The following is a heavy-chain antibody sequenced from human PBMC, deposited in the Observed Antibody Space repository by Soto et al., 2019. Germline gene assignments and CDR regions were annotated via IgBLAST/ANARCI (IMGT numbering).Heavy chain of an antibody. V-gene: IGHV4-59*01. Sequence: TLSLTCTVSGGSISSYYWSWIRQPPGKGLEWIGYIYYSGSTNYNPSLKSRVTISVDTSKNQFSLKLSSVTAADTAVYYCARRSNFDYWGQGTLVTVSS. CDR1: GGSISSYY. J-gene: IGHJ4*02. CDR3: ARRSNFDY. CDR2: IYYSGST.